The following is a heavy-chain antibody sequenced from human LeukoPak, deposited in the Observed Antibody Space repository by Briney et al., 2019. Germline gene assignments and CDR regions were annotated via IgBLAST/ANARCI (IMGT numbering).Heavy chain of an antibody. CDR3: ARQRVYSGAPDY. CDR2: IYPADSDT. Sequence: GESLKISCKASGYSFTSYWIGWVRQMPGEGLEWMGIIYPADSDTTYSPSFQGQVTISADKSISTAYLQWSSLKASDTAMYYCARQRVYSGAPDYWGQGTLVTVSS. D-gene: IGHD2-8*01. CDR1: GYSFTSYW. V-gene: IGHV5-51*01. J-gene: IGHJ4*02.